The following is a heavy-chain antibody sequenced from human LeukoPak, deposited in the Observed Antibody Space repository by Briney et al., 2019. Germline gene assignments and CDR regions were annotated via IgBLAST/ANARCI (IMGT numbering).Heavy chain of an antibody. V-gene: IGHV3-23*01. J-gene: IGHJ4*02. CDR1: GFTFSSYA. CDR2: ISGSGGST. CDR3: AKDHSTAVAGTLDY. D-gene: IGHD6-19*01. Sequence: GGSLRLSCAASGFTFSSYAMSWVRQAPGKGLEWVSAISGSGGSTYYADSVKGRFTIPRDNSKNTLYLQMNSLRAEDTAVYYCAKDHSTAVAGTLDYWGQGTLVTVSS.